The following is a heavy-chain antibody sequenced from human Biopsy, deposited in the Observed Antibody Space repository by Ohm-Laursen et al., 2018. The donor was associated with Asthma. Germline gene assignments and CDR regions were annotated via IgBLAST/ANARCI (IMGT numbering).Heavy chain of an antibody. Sequence: GASVKVSCKSLGGTFNTYVIGWARQAPGQGLGWKGWINAGNGNTKYSQKFPGRVTITRDTSTSTAYMDLSSLRSEDTAVYYCARTYYDFLTGQVNDAFAIWGQGTVVTISS. CDR2: INAGNGNT. CDR1: GGTFNTYV. V-gene: IGHV1-3*01. J-gene: IGHJ3*02. CDR3: ARTYYDFLTGQVNDAFAI. D-gene: IGHD3-9*01.